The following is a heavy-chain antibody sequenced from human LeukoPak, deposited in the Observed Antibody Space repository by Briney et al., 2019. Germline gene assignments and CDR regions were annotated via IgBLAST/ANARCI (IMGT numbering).Heavy chain of an antibody. Sequence: ASVKVSCKASGGTFSSYAISWVRQAPGQGLEWMGWISAYNGNTNYAQKLQGRVTMTTDTSTSTAYMELRSLRSDDTAVYYCAREVAVAGTSYEIDYWGQGTLVTVSS. J-gene: IGHJ4*02. CDR3: AREVAVAGTSYEIDY. CDR2: ISAYNGNT. CDR1: GGTFSSYA. V-gene: IGHV1-18*01. D-gene: IGHD6-19*01.